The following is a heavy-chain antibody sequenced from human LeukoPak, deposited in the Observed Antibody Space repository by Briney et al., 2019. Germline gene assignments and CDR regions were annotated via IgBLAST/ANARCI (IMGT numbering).Heavy chain of an antibody. D-gene: IGHD6-13*01. V-gene: IGHV4-34*01. CDR1: GGSFSGYY. CDR3: AREASSSAAAQRRNWFDP. CDR2: INHSGST. J-gene: IGHJ5*02. Sequence: SETLSLTCAVYGGSFSGYYWSCIRQPPGKGLEWLGEINHSGSTNYNPSLKSRVTISVDTSKNQFSLKLSSVTAADTAVYYCAREASSSAAAQRRNWFDPWGQGTLVTVSS.